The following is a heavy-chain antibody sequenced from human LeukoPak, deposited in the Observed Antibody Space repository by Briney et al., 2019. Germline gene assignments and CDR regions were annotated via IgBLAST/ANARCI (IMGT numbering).Heavy chain of an antibody. D-gene: IGHD5/OR15-5a*01. CDR2: RYWDDDR. CDR1: GVSLSTRGVG. Sequence: VSGPTLVNPTQTLTLTCTFSGVSLSTRGVGVGWIRQPPGKALEWLTLRYWDDDRRNRPSLKSRLTINKGTSKNKVVLTMTDMDPVDTATYYSVYRFPESGSVGTLHYWGQETLVTVS. J-gene: IGHJ4*02. CDR3: VYRFPESGSVGTLHY. V-gene: IGHV2-5*02.